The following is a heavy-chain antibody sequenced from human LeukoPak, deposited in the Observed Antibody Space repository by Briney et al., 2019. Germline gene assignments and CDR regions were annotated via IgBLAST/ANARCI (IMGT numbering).Heavy chain of an antibody. CDR1: GFIFDDYA. V-gene: IGHV3-9*01. CDR2: ITWNSDSI. CDR3: ARCVMGYSGYDLDY. D-gene: IGHD5-12*01. J-gene: IGHJ4*02. Sequence: PGRSLRLSCAASGFIFDDYAMHWVRQAPGKGLEWVSGITWNSDSIDYADSVKGRFTISRDNAKNSLYRQINSLRVEDTAVYYCARCVMGYSGYDLDYWGQGTLVTVSS.